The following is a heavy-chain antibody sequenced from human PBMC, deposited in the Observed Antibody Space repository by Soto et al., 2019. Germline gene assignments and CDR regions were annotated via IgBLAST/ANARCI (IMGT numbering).Heavy chain of an antibody. Sequence: GGSLRLSCVASGFTFSTHAMSWVRQAPGKGLEWVSTFSGSGGNIYYAESVKGRLTISRDDSKNTLYLQMNSLRVEDTAVYYCAKDPPWTVGPLAMDVWGQGTTVTVSS. CDR1: GFTFSTHA. J-gene: IGHJ6*02. V-gene: IGHV3-23*01. D-gene: IGHD2-2*01. CDR3: AKDPPWTVGPLAMDV. CDR2: FSGSGGNI.